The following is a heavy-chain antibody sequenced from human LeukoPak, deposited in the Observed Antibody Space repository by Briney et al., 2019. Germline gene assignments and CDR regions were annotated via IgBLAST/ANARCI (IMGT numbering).Heavy chain of an antibody. Sequence: SETLSLTCTVSGGSISSYYWSWIRQPPGKGLEWIGYIYYSGSTNYNPSLKSRVTISVDTSKNQFSLKLSSVTAADTAVYYCARGGVAVAGRGYFDYWGQGTLVTVSS. V-gene: IGHV4-59*01. CDR1: GGSISSYY. CDR3: ARGGVAVAGRGYFDY. CDR2: IYYSGST. D-gene: IGHD6-19*01. J-gene: IGHJ4*02.